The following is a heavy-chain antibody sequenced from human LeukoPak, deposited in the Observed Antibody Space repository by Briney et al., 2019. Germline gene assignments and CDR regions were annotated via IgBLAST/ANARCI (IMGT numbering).Heavy chain of an antibody. CDR1: GFTFSSYA. Sequence: PGGSLRLSCAASGFTFSSYAMSWVRQAPGKGLEWVSVIYSGGSTYYADSVKGRFTISRDNSKNTLYLQMNSLRADDTAVYYCVRDGADYSFEYWGQGTLVTVSS. D-gene: IGHD4-11*01. V-gene: IGHV3-53*01. CDR3: VRDGADYSFEY. J-gene: IGHJ4*02. CDR2: IYSGGST.